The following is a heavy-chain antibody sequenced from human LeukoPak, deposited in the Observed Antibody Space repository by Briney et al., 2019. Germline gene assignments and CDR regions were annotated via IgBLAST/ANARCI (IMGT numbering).Heavy chain of an antibody. Sequence: PGGSLRLSCAASGFTFSSYGMHWVRQAPGKGLEWVAFIRYDGSNKYYADSVKGRFTISRDNSKNTLYLQMNSLRAEDTAVYYCAKDAPGVPAAMVRWFDPWGQGTLVTVSS. V-gene: IGHV3-30*02. J-gene: IGHJ5*02. D-gene: IGHD2-2*01. CDR3: AKDAPGVPAAMVRWFDP. CDR2: IRYDGSNK. CDR1: GFTFSSYG.